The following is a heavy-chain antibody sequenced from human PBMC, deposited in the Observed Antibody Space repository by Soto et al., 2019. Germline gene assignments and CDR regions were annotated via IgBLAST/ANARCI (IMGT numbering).Heavy chain of an antibody. J-gene: IGHJ6*02. CDR1: GYTFTRSG. CDR3: AIEGVAPYYYHGMDV. CDR2: ISSYNGDT. Sequence: QVQLVQSGAEVKKPGASVKVSCKASGYTFTRSGISWVRQAPGQGPEWMGWISSYNGDTNDAQTFQGRVTMTTDTSTSTAYSELSSLRSDDTAVYYCAIEGVAPYYYHGMDVWGQGTPFTVSS. V-gene: IGHV1-18*01. D-gene: IGHD5-12*01.